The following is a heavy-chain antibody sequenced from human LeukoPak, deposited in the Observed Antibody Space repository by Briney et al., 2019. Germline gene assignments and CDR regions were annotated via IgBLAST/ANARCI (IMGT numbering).Heavy chain of an antibody. D-gene: IGHD1-1*01. J-gene: IGHJ4*02. Sequence: ASVKVSCKASGYTFTSYDINWVRRATGQGLEWMGWMNPNSGNTGYAQKFQGRVTMTRNTSISTASMELSSLRSEDTAVYYCARAGGHNWNDNFDYWGQGTLVTVSS. CDR3: ARAGGHNWNDNFDY. CDR1: GYTFTSYD. CDR2: MNPNSGNT. V-gene: IGHV1-8*01.